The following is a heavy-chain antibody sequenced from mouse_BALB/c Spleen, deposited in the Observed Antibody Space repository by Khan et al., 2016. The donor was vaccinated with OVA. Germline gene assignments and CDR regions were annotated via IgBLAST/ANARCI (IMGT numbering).Heavy chain of an antibody. J-gene: IGHJ3*01. V-gene: IGHV1-18*01. CDR3: SRSGYGTVAY. CDR2: INPNNGGT. D-gene: IGHD2-1*01. CDR1: GYTFTDYI. Sequence: VRLQQSGPELVKPGASVKIPCKASGYTFTDYIMDWVKQSHGKSLEWIGDINPNNGGTIYNQKFIAKATLTVDKSSSTAYMELRSLTSEDTAVYYCSRSGYGTVAYWGQGTLVTVSA.